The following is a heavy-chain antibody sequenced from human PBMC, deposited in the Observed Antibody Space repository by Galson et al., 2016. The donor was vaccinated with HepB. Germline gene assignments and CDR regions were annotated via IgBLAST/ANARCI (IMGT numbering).Heavy chain of an antibody. CDR1: GGSIGSGGFY. D-gene: IGHD3-10*01. Sequence: TLSLTCSVSGGSIGSGGFYWNWLRPGPDKGLEWIGYIFNGGNNYYNPSHKSRVLITVDTSRNQFSLHLSSVTAADTAVYYCARFPAWRFGELRGFFDLWGRGTLVTVSS. CDR3: ARFPAWRFGELRGFFDL. CDR2: IFNGGNN. V-gene: IGHV4-31*03. J-gene: IGHJ2*01.